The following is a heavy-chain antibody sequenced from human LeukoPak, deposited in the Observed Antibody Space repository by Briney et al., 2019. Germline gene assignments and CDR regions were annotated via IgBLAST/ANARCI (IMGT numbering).Heavy chain of an antibody. CDR2: IFTSGST. D-gene: IGHD4/OR15-4a*01. CDR3: SRGGANDL. V-gene: IGHV4-4*07. Sequence: WETLSLTCTVSGGPLSSEYGSWIRQPAGKGLEWVGRIFTSGSTSYNPSLKSRVTMSLDTSKNQFPLKLSSVTAADTAVYFCSRGGANDLWGRPSMVTLSS. J-gene: IGHJ5*02. CDR1: GGPLSSEY.